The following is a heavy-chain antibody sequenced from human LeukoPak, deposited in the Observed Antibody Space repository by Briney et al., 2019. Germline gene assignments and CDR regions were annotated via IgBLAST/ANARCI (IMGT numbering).Heavy chain of an antibody. CDR3: ATDRGGEADY. CDR2: ISSGSSTI. CDR1: GFIFSTYS. V-gene: IGHV3-48*02. Sequence: GGSLRLSCAASGFIFSTYSMNWVRQGPGKGLEWVSYISSGSSTIYYADSVKGRFTVSRDNAKNSLYLQMNSLRDEDTAVYYCATDRGGEADYWGQGTLVTVSS. J-gene: IGHJ4*02. D-gene: IGHD3-10*01.